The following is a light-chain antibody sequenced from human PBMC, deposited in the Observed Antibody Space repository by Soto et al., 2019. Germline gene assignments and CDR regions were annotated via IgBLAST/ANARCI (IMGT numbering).Light chain of an antibody. Sequence: DVQLTQSPSFLSASVGDRLTITCRASQDISSYLAWYQQKPGKAPKLLIHSASPLHSGVPLRFSGSGSGTDFTLTISGLQPXXXATYYCQQLNSYPPWTFGQGTKVEIK. CDR3: QQLNSYPPWT. V-gene: IGKV1-9*01. J-gene: IGKJ1*01. CDR2: SAS. CDR1: QDISSY.